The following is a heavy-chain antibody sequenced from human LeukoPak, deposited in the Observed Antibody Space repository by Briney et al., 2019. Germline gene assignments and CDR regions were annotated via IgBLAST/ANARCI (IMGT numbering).Heavy chain of an antibody. J-gene: IGHJ4*02. CDR1: GFTFSSFW. CDR3: ARDRAYAYGGIDS. Sequence: PGGSLRLSCAASGFTFSSFWMSWVRQAPGKGLEWVADIKQDGGGKYYADSVKGRFTISRDNAKNSLYLQMNSLRAEDTAVYYCARDRAYAYGGIDSWGQGTLVTVSS. V-gene: IGHV3-7*01. D-gene: IGHD4-23*01. CDR2: IKQDGGGK.